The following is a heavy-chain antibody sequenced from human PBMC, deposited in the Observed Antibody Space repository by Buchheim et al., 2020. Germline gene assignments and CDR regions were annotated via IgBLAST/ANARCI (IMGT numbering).Heavy chain of an antibody. Sequence: EVQLLESGGGLVQPGGSLRLSCAASGFTFSNYGMSWVRQAPGKGLEWVSGISGSGGSTYYADSVMGRFAISRDNSMSTLNLQLNSLKAEDTALYYCARGAYYHSVGDYWGQGTL. CDR3: ARGAYYHSVGDY. J-gene: IGHJ4*02. V-gene: IGHV3-23*01. D-gene: IGHD3-3*01. CDR1: GFTFSNYG. CDR2: ISGSGGST.